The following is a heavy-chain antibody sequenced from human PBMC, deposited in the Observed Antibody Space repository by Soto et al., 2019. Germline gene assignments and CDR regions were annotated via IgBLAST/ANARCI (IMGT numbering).Heavy chain of an antibody. CDR1: GGSISSGDYY. CDR3: ARVNADFWSGYYTGGPRSLDY. CDR2: IYYSGST. V-gene: IGHV4-30-4*01. Sequence: PSETLSLTCTVSGGSISSGDYYWSWIRQPPGKGLEWIGYIYYSGSTYYNPSLKSRVTISVDTSKNQFSLKLSSVTAADTAVYYCARVNADFWSGYYTGGPRSLDYWGQGTLVTVSS. D-gene: IGHD3-3*01. J-gene: IGHJ4*02.